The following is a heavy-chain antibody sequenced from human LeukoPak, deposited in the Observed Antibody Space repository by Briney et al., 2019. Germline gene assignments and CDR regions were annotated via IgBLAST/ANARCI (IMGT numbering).Heavy chain of an antibody. J-gene: IGHJ3*02. Sequence: SETLSLTCTVSGGSISSYYWSWIRQPAGKGLEWIGRIYTSGSTNYNPSLKSRVTMSVDTSKNQFSLKLSSATAADTAVYYCARDPAAAGIFDAFDIWGQGTMVTVSS. D-gene: IGHD6-13*01. CDR1: GGSISSYY. V-gene: IGHV4-4*07. CDR2: IYTSGST. CDR3: ARDPAAAGIFDAFDI.